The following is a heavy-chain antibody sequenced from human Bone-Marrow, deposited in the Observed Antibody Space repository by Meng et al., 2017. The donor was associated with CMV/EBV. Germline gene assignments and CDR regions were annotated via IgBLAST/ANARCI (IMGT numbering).Heavy chain of an antibody. CDR2: INHSGST. CDR3: ARGPYYGSGSYVF. Sequence: SETLSLTCTVSGGSVSSENWWSWVRQPPGKGLEWIGEINHSGSTNYNPSLKSRVTISVDTSKNQFSLKLSSVTAADTAVYYCARGPYYGSGSYVFWGQGTLVTVSS. V-gene: IGHV4-4*02. J-gene: IGHJ4*02. D-gene: IGHD3-10*01. CDR1: GGSVSSENW.